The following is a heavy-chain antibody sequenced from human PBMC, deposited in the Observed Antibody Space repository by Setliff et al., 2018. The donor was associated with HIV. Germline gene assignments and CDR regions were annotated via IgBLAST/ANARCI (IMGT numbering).Heavy chain of an antibody. CDR2: IYTSGST. CDR1: GGSFRGYY. D-gene: IGHD3-3*01. CDR3: ARDGFWSGYIDY. J-gene: IGHJ4*02. Sequence: SETLSLTCAVYGGSFRGYYWSWIRQPAGKGLEWIGRIYTSGSTNYNPSLKSRVTMSVDTSKNQFSLKLSSVTAADTAVYYCARDGFWSGYIDYWGQGTLVTVSS. V-gene: IGHV4-4*07.